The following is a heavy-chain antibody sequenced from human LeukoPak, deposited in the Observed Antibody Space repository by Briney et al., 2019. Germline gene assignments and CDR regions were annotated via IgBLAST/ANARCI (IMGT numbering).Heavy chain of an antibody. D-gene: IGHD6-13*01. CDR1: GGSISSSTYY. CDR2: MYYIGST. V-gene: IGHV4-39*01. CDR3: ARQEQQSPLRHYYYYTDV. J-gene: IGHJ6*03. Sequence: PSQTLSLTCTVSGGSISSSTYYWGWIRQPPGKGLEWIASMYYIGSTYYNPSLKSRVTISVDTSKNQFSLKLSSVTAADTAVYYCARQEQQSPLRHYYYYTDVWGKGTTVTVSS.